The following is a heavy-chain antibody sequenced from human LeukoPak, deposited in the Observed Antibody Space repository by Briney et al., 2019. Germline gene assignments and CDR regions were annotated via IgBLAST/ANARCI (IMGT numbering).Heavy chain of an antibody. V-gene: IGHV3-15*01. CDR2: IKSKTDGGTT. J-gene: IGHJ4*02. CDR1: GFTFSNAW. D-gene: IGHD6-19*01. Sequence: PGGSLRLSCAASGFTFSNAWMSWVRQAPGKGLEWVGRIKSKTDGGTTDYAAPVKGRFTISRDDSKNTLYLQMNSLKTEDTAVYYCTTDGNIAVAGTHYWGQGTLVTVSS. CDR3: TTDGNIAVAGTHY.